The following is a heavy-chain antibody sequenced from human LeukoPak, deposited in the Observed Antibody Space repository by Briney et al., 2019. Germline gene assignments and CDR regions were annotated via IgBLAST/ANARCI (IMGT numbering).Heavy chain of an antibody. Sequence: GGSLRLSCAASGFTFSTYAMSWVRQAPEKGLEWVSAISGSGGSTYYADSVKGRFTISRDNSKNTLYLQMNSLRAEDTAVYYCAKDPPYDYWSGYPDYWGQGTLVTVSS. V-gene: IGHV3-23*01. D-gene: IGHD3-3*01. J-gene: IGHJ4*02. CDR2: ISGSGGST. CDR1: GFTFSTYA. CDR3: AKDPPYDYWSGYPDY.